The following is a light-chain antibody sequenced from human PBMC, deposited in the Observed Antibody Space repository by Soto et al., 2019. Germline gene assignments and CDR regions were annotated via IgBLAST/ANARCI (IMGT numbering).Light chain of an antibody. V-gene: IGKV3-20*01. CDR1: QSIRGSY. Sequence: IVLTQSPGTLSVSPGERATLSCGASQSIRGSYLAWYQHQPRQAPSLLIYGASRRATDIPDRFSGSGSGADFTLTLSRLEPEDFAVYYCQQYGTSITFGQGTRLEIK. CDR3: QQYGTSIT. CDR2: GAS. J-gene: IGKJ5*01.